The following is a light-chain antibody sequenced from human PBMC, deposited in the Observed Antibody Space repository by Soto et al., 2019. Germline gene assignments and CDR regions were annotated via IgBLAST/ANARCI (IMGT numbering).Light chain of an antibody. Sequence: GLRQSPDTLSLAPGERGTLSCRASQSVSNNYLAWYQQKPGQAPRLLIYGASNRATGIPDRFSGSGSGTDFTLPISRLESDDFAVYYCLQYGSSGTFGQGTKVDIK. CDR2: GAS. CDR1: QSVSNNY. CDR3: LQYGSSGT. J-gene: IGKJ1*01. V-gene: IGKV3-20*01.